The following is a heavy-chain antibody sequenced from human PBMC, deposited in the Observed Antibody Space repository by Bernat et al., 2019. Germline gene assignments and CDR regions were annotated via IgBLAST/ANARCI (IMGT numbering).Heavy chain of an antibody. V-gene: IGHV3-30*02. CDR2: IRYDGSNK. Sequence: QVQLVESGGGVVQPGGSLRLSCAASGFTFSSYGMHWVRQAPGKGLEWVAFIRYDGSNKYYADSVKGRFTISRDNSKNTLYLQMNSLRAEDTAVYYCAKDGGIAARCCYYSYSMDVWGQGTTVTDS. D-gene: IGHD6-6*01. CDR1: GFTFSSYG. CDR3: AKDGGIAARCCYYSYSMDV. J-gene: IGHJ6*02.